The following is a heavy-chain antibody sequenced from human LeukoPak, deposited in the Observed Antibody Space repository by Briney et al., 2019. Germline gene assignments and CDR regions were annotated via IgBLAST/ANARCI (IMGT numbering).Heavy chain of an antibody. J-gene: IGHJ4*02. CDR2: ISSSSSYI. Sequence: GGSLRRSCAASGFTCSSYSMNWVRHAPGKGLEWVSSISSSSSYIYYADSVKGRFTISRDNAKNSLSLQMNSLRAEDTAVYYCASSRDYGDYSLDYWGQGTLVTVSS. CDR1: GFTCSSYS. D-gene: IGHD4-17*01. CDR3: ASSRDYGDYSLDY. V-gene: IGHV3-21*01.